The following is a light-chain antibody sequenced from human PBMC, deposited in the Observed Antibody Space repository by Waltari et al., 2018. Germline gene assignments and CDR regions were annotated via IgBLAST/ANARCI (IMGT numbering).Light chain of an antibody. Sequence: DIQLTQSPFSLSASIGDRVTISCRASQNIKTYLNWYQQRPGKAPRLLIYAASSLQSGVPSSFSASGSGTDFTLTISSLQPEDFATYYCQQTYTIPIAFGQGTRLEIK. CDR2: AAS. J-gene: IGKJ5*01. CDR3: QQTYTIPIA. CDR1: QNIKTY. V-gene: IGKV1-39*01.